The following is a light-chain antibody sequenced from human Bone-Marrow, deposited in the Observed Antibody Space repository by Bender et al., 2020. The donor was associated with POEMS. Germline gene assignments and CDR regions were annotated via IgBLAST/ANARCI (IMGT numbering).Light chain of an antibody. CDR2: DVR. J-gene: IGLJ3*02. CDR1: SSDVGGYNY. CDR3: LSDAGSNNWVFANWV. Sequence: QSALTQPPSASGSPGQSVTISCTGTSSDVGGYNYVSWYQQHPGKAPKVVIYDVRKRPSGVPDRFSGSKSGNTASLTVSGLQAEDEADYYCLSDAGSNNWVFANWVFGGGTKLTVL. V-gene: IGLV2-8*01.